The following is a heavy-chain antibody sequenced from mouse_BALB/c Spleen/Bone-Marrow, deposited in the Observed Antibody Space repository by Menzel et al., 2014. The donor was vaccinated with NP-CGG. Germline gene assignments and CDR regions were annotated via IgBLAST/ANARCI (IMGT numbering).Heavy chain of an antibody. CDR3: TRSYERYYAMDY. J-gene: IGHJ4*01. CDR1: GYTFTSYW. V-gene: IGHV1-5*01. Sequence: VQLKESGTVLARPGASVKMSCKASGYTFTSYWMHWVKQRPGQGLEWIGAIYPGNSDTSYNQRFKGKAKLTAVTSTSTAYMELSSLTNEDSAVYYCTRSYERYYAMDYWGQGTSVTVSS. CDR2: IYPGNSDT. D-gene: IGHD1-1*01.